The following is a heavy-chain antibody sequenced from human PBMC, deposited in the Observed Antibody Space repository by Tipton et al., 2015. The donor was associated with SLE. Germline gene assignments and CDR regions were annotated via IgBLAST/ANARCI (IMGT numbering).Heavy chain of an antibody. Sequence: TLSLTCTVSGGSINRGNNYWSWIRRPAGKGLEWIGHIYASVSTNYNPSLKSRVTISVDTSKNQFSLKLSSVTAADTAVYYCARGGPGAEVPNPDDWGQGTLVTVSS. D-gene: IGHD3-10*01. CDR1: GGSINRGNNY. J-gene: IGHJ4*02. CDR2: IYASVST. CDR3: ARGGPGAEVPNPDD. V-gene: IGHV4-61*09.